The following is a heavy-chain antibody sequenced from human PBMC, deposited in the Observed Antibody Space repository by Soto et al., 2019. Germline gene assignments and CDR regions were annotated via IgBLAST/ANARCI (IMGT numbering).Heavy chain of an antibody. D-gene: IGHD6-19*01. Sequence: QVQLVESGGGVVQSGGYLKLSCAASGFAFDAYNIHWVRQAPGKGLEWVAFVRYDGSNEYYSDAVKGRITVSRDNSKNSLYLELNSLRAEDTAVYYCARDLSKRGWSGTCDIWGQGTRVTVSS. CDR1: GFAFDAYN. J-gene: IGHJ3*02. CDR2: VRYDGSNE. V-gene: IGHV3-30*02. CDR3: ARDLSKRGWSGTCDI.